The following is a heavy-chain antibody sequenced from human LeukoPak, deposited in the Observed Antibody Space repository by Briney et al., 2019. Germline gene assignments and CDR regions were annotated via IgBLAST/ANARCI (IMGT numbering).Heavy chain of an antibody. CDR3: ARVGGTNYYYYGMDV. CDR1: GGSISNYY. Sequence: SETLSLTCTVSGGSISNYYWSWIRQPPGKGLEWIGYIYYSGSTNYNPSLKSRVTISVDTSKNQYSLKLSSVTAADTAVYYCARVGGTNYYYYGMDVWGQGTTVTVSS. V-gene: IGHV4-59*01. J-gene: IGHJ6*02. D-gene: IGHD1-26*01. CDR2: IYYSGST.